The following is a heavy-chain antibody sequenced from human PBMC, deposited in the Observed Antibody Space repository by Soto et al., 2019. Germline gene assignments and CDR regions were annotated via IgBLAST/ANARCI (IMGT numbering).Heavy chain of an antibody. CDR2: ISYDGSNK. V-gene: IGHV3-30*18. J-gene: IGHJ4*02. Sequence: SLSFSCAASGCTFSSYGMHWVRQAPGKGLEWVAVISYDGSNKYYADSVKGRFTISRDNSKNTLYLQMNSLRAEDTAVYYCAKPPKVVPAAIIIYFDYWGQGTLVTVSS. D-gene: IGHD2-2*01. CDR3: AKPPKVVPAAIIIYFDY. CDR1: GCTFSSYG.